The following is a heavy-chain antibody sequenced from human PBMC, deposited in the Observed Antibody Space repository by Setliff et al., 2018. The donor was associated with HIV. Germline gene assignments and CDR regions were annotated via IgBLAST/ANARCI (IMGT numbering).Heavy chain of an antibody. J-gene: IGHJ3*02. V-gene: IGHV1-69*05. CDR3: AITSRGYSLQRGGAFDI. Sequence: SVKVSCKGSGDTFTTYVVSWVRQAPGQGLEWMEGRSPIFSTTNYAQKFQGRVTITTDESTSRAYMELSSLRSEDTAVYYCAITSRGYSLQRGGAFDIWGQGTLVTVSS. CDR2: RSPIFSTT. D-gene: IGHD3-22*01. CDR1: GDTFTTYV.